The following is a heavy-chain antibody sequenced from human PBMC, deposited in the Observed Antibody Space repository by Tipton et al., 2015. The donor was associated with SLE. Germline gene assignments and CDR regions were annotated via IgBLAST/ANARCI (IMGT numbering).Heavy chain of an antibody. J-gene: IGHJ4*02. CDR1: GGSISSGDYY. CDR3: AREAAVAGTSDY. Sequence: TLSLTCTVSGGSISSGDYYWSWIRQPPGKGLEWIGYIYHSGSTNYNPSLKSRVTISVDTSKNQFSLKLSSVTAADTAVYYCAREAAVAGTSDYWGQGTLVTVSS. D-gene: IGHD6-19*01. V-gene: IGHV4-30-4*01. CDR2: IYHSGST.